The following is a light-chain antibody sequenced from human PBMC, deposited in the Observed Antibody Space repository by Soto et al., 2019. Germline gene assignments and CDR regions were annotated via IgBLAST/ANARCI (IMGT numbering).Light chain of an antibody. CDR3: CSYAGSSTLDF. V-gene: IGLV2-23*03. CDR1: SSDVGSYNL. CDR2: EGS. Sequence: QSALTQPASVSGSPGQSITISCTGTSSDVGSYNLVSWYQQHPGKAPKLMIYEGSKRPSGVSNRFSGSKSGNTASLTISGLQAEDEADYYCCSYAGSSTLDFFGTGTKVTVL. J-gene: IGLJ1*01.